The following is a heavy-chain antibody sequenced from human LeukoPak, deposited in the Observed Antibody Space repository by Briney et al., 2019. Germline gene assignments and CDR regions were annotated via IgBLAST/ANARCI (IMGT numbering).Heavy chain of an antibody. CDR3: ARVYYGGKRQYYFDY. CDR2: IKQDGSEK. D-gene: IGHD4-23*01. Sequence: GGSLRLSCAASGFTFSSYWMSWVRQAPGKGLEGVANIKQDGSEKYYVDSVKGRFTISRDNAKNSLYLQMNSLRAEDTAVYYCARVYYGGKRQYYFDYWGQGTLVTVSS. V-gene: IGHV3-7*01. CDR1: GFTFSSYW. J-gene: IGHJ4*02.